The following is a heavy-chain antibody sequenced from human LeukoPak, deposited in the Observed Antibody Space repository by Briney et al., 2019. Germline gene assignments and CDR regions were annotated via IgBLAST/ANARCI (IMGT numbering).Heavy chain of an antibody. J-gene: IGHJ4*02. CDR2: IYYSGST. V-gene: IGHV4-39*01. D-gene: IGHD2-2*01. Sequence: SETLSLTCTVSGGSMSSSSYYWGWIRQPPGKGLEWIGSIYYSGSTYYNPSLKSRVTISVDTSKNQFSLKLSSVTAADTAVYYCARHAQRYCSSTSCWGGFDYWGQGTLVTVSS. CDR1: GGSMSSSSYY. CDR3: ARHAQRYCSSTSCWGGFDY.